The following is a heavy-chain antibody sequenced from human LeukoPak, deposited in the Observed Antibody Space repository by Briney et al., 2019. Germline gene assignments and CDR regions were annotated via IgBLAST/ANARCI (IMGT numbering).Heavy chain of an antibody. D-gene: IGHD6-19*01. J-gene: IGHJ6*03. CDR3: AKGRRIAVAGTGYYYYYMDV. CDR2: ILYDGIKT. V-gene: IGHV3-30*18. Sequence: PGGSLRLSCAASGFTFSSYGFHWVRQAPGKGLEWVALILYDGIKTYYADSVKGRFSISRDNSRNTLYLQMNSLRAEDTAVYYCAKGRRIAVAGTGYYYYYMDVWGKGTTVTISS. CDR1: GFTFSSYG.